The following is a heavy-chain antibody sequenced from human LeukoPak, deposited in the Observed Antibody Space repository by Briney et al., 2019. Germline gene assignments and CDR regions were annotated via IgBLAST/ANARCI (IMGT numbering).Heavy chain of an antibody. CDR2: INPNSGGT. CDR3: AREAPDYDFWSGYYYYYGMDV. Sequence: EASVKVSCKASGYTFTGYYMHWVRQAPGQGLEWMGWINPNSGGTNCAQKFQGRVTMTRDTSISTAYMELSRLRSDDTAVYYCAREAPDYDFWSGYYYYYGMDVWGQGTTVTVSS. D-gene: IGHD3-3*01. V-gene: IGHV1-2*02. J-gene: IGHJ6*02. CDR1: GYTFTGYY.